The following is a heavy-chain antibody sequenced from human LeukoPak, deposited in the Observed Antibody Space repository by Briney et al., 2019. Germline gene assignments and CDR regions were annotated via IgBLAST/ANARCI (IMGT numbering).Heavy chain of an antibody. D-gene: IGHD4-23*01. CDR1: GYTFTTYD. Sequence: ASVKVSCKASGYTFTTYDINWVRQAPGQGLEWMGWMNPNSGNTGYAQKFQGRVTMTSDTSIGTAYMELNSLRSDDTAVYYCAGGNYGGDVDDAFDFWGRGTLVTVSS. J-gene: IGHJ3*01. CDR3: AGGNYGGDVDDAFDF. V-gene: IGHV1-8*01. CDR2: MNPNSGNT.